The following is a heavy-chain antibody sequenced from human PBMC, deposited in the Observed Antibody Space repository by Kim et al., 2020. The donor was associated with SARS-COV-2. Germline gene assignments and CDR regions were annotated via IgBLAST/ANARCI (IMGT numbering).Heavy chain of an antibody. CDR2: IYTSGST. J-gene: IGHJ3*02. CDR1: GGSISSGSYY. D-gene: IGHD3-10*01. V-gene: IGHV4-61*02. CDR3: ARDGRFGEFDTFDI. Sequence: SETLSLTCTVSGGSISSGSYYWSWIRQPAGKGLEWIGRIYTSGSTNYNPSLKSRVTISVDTSKNQFSLKLSSVTAADTAVYYCARDGRFGEFDTFDIWGHGTMVTVSS.